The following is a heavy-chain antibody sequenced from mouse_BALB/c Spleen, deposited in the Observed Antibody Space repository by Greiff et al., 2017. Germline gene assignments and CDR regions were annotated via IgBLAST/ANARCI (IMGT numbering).Heavy chain of an antibody. CDR1: GYTFSSYW. V-gene: IGHV1-9*01. D-gene: IGHD2-4*01. CDR2: ILPGSGST. CDR3: ARGLYDYDGGMDY. J-gene: IGHJ4*01. Sequence: QVQLQQSGAELMKPGASVKISCKATGYTFSSYWIEWVKQRPGHGLEWIGEILPGSGSTNYNEKFKGKATFTADTSSNTAYMQLSSLTSEDSAVYYCARGLYDYDGGMDYWGQGTSVTVSS.